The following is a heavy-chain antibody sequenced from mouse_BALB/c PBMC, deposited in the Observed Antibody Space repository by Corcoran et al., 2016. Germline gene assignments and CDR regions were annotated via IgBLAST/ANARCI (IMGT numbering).Heavy chain of an antibody. J-gene: IGHJ4*01. CDR3: SRRGLAMYY. CDR1: GYTFTSYD. V-gene: IGHV1S56*01. CDR2: IYPGYGST. Sequence: QVQLQQSGREMVKPGALVKISCKASGYTFTSYDINRVKQRPGQGLEWIGWIYPGYGSTKYNEKLKGKSTLTADKSSSTAYMQLSSLTSANSAVYLCSRRGLAMYYWGQGTSVTVSS.